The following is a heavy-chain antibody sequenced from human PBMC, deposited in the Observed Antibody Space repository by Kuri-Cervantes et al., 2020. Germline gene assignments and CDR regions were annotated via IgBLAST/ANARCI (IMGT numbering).Heavy chain of an antibody. D-gene: IGHD1-26*01. CDR2: FYSGGVT. CDR1: GFSISTIF. Sequence: GGSLRLSCAASGFSISTIFLSWVRQAPGKGLEWVSDFYSGGVTHYADSVKGRFTISRDSSKNTLYLQMDSLRVDDTAVYYCARSKLGEWDSGWGQGTLVTVSS. J-gene: IGHJ4*02. CDR3: ARSKLGEWDSG. V-gene: IGHV3-53*01.